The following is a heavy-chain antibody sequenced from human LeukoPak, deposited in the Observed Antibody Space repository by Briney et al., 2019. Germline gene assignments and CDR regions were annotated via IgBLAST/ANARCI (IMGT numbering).Heavy chain of an antibody. V-gene: IGHV3-30*03. J-gene: IGHJ4*02. CDR2: ISSDGNDK. D-gene: IGHD5-12*01. CDR3: TTKVIRGNSGDDYDD. Sequence: GGSLRLSCAASGVAFRSYGMHWARQAPGKGLEWVALISSDGNDKLYGDSVRGRFTISRDDSKSTLYLQMNSLRAEDTAVYYCTTKVIRGNSGDDYDDWGQGTLVTVSS. CDR1: GVAFRSYG.